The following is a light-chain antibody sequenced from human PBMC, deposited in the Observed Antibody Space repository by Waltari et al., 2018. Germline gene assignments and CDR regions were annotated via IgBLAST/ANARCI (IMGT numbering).Light chain of an antibody. CDR2: KAS. V-gene: IGKV1-5*03. CDR3: QQYTIYPLT. J-gene: IGKJ4*01. Sequence: DVQMPQSPATLSASVGDRVTITCRASQSITDWLALYQQKPGKAPKLLIYKASTLESGVPSRFIGTRSGTEFTLTISNLQPDDFATYYCQQYTIYPLTFGGGTKVAI. CDR1: QSITDW.